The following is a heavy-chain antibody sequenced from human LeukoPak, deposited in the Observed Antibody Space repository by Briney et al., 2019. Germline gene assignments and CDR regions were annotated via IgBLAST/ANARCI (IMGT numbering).Heavy chain of an antibody. CDR3: VRDSDRRSDC. D-gene: IGHD3-22*01. J-gene: IGHJ4*02. CDR1: GFILSNYW. V-gene: IGHV3-7*05. CDR2: INERGSEK. Sequence: PGGSLTLSCEASGFILSNYWISWLRHAPGKRLEWVASINERGSEKFYVDSAKVRFTIARDSAKNSLYLQMNSLRAEDTAIYYCVRDSDRRSDCWGQGTLVTVSS.